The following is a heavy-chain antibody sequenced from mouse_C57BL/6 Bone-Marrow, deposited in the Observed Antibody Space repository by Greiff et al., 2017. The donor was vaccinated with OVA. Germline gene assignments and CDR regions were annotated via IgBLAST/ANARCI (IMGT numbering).Heavy chain of an antibody. CDR2: IYPRSGNT. V-gene: IGHV1-81*01. J-gene: IGHJ4*01. D-gene: IGHD2-1*01. CDR3: ASGLLWSYYYAMDY. Sequence: VQLQQSGAELARPGASVKLSCKASGYTFTSYGIRWVKQRTGQGLEWIGEIYPRSGNTYYNEKFKGKATLTADKSSSTAYMELRSLTSEDSAVYFCASGLLWSYYYAMDYWGQGTSVTVSS. CDR1: GYTFTSYG.